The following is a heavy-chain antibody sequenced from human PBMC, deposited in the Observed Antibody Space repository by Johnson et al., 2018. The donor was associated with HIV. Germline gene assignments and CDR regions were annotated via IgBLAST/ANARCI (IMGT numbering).Heavy chain of an antibody. CDR2: INSDGSST. CDR1: GFTFSSYW. Sequence: VQLVESGGGVVQPGRSLRLSCAASGFTFSSYWMHWVRQAPGKGLVWVSRINSDGSSTSYADSVKGRFTISRDNAKNTLYLQMNSLRAEDTAVYYCAKGMGLSIGELSDAFHFWGLGTEVTVSS. D-gene: IGHD3-10*01. V-gene: IGHV3-74*02. CDR3: AKGMGLSIGELSDAFHF. J-gene: IGHJ3*01.